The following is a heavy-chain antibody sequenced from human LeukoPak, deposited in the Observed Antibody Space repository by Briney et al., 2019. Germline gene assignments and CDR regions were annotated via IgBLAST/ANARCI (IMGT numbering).Heavy chain of an antibody. D-gene: IGHD3-9*01. Sequence: SETLSLTCTVSGGSISSGGYYWSWIRQHPGKGLEWIGYIYYSGSTYYNPSLKSRVTISVDTSKNQFSLKLSSVTAADTAVYYCARERYFNYYYYTDVWGKGTTVTVSS. CDR2: IYYSGST. CDR3: ARERYFNYYYYTDV. CDR1: GGSISSGGYY. J-gene: IGHJ6*03. V-gene: IGHV4-31*03.